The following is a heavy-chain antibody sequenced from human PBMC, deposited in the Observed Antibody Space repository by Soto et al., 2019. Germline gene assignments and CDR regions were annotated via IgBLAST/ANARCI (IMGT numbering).Heavy chain of an antibody. CDR2: IYYSGST. D-gene: IGHD2-15*01. V-gene: IGHV4-39*01. Sequence: SETLSLTCTVSGGSISSSSYYWGWIRQPPGKGLEWIGSIYYSGSTYYNPSLKSRVTISVDTSKNQFSLKLSSVTAADTAVYYCASSGGSCYSCFDYWGQGTLVTVSS. CDR3: ASSGGSCYSCFDY. J-gene: IGHJ4*02. CDR1: GGSISSSSYY.